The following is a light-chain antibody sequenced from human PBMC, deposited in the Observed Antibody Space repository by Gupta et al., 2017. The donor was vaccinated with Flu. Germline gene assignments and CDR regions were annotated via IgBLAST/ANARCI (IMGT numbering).Light chain of an antibody. CDR2: QDN. CDR1: KLGDKY. J-gene: IGLJ2*01. Sequence: SPGQTASIACSGDKLGDKYVCWFQQKPGQSPVLVIYQDNKRPSGIPERFSGSNSGNTATLTISGTQTVDEADYYCQAWDSSTVVFGGGTKLTVL. CDR3: QAWDSSTVV. V-gene: IGLV3-1*01.